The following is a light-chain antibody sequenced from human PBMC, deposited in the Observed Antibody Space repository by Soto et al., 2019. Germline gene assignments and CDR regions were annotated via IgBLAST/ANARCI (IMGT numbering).Light chain of an antibody. CDR1: QSVSSSY. J-gene: IGKJ1*01. CDR2: AAS. Sequence: EIVLTQSPGTLSLSPGERATLSCRASQSVSSSYLAWYQQKPGQAPRLFIYAASIRATGIPDRFSGSGSGTDFTLTISRLEPEDFAVYYSQQYGFSPRTFGRGTKVEIK. CDR3: QQYGFSPRT. V-gene: IGKV3-20*01.